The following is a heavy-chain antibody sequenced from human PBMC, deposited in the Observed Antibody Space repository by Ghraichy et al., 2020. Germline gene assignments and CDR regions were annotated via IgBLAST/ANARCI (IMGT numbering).Heavy chain of an antibody. CDR1: GFTFSSYA. CDR2: SSGSGCST. J-gene: IGHJ4*02. V-gene: IGHV3-23*01. Sequence: LSLTCAASGFTFSSYAMSWVRQAPGKGLEWVSASSGSGCSTYSADSVKGRFTISRDNSKNTLYLQMNSLRAEDTSVYYCAKVRVPGGRYYLDYWGQGTMVTVSS. CDR3: AKVRVPGGRYYLDY.